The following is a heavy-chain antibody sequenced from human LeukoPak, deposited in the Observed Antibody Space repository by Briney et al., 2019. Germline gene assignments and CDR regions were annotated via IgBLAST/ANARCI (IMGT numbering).Heavy chain of an antibody. V-gene: IGHV4-39*07. CDR3: ARGGPKATSRNFDY. D-gene: IGHD5-12*01. CDR1: GGSISSSSYY. CDR2: IYYSGST. Sequence: PSETLSLTCTVSGGSISSSSYYWGWIRQPPGKGLEWIGSIYYSGSTYYNPSLKSRVTISVDTSKNQFSLKLSSVTAADTAVYYCARGGPKATSRNFDYWGQGTLVTVSS. J-gene: IGHJ4*02.